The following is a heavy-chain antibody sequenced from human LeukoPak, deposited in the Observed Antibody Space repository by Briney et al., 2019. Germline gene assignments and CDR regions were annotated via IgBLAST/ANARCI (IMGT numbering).Heavy chain of an antibody. V-gene: IGHV4-39*07. CDR3: ARGTLYSGWSYYFDS. CDR2: VYYSGTT. D-gene: IGHD6-19*01. CDR1: GGLIPISTYY. J-gene: IGHJ4*02. Sequence: KPSETLSLTCTVSGGLIPISTYYWGWIRQPPGKGLEWIGSVYYSGTTKYNPSLKSRVTISVDTLKNKFSLKLISVTAADTAVYYCARGTLYSGWSYYFDSWGQGTLVPVSS.